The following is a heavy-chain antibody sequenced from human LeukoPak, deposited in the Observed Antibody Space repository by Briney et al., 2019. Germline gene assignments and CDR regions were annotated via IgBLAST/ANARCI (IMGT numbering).Heavy chain of an antibody. J-gene: IGHJ1*01. V-gene: IGHV1-2*02. CDR2: INPDSGGT. D-gene: IGHD6-19*01. CDR3: ARDLDSSGWYLYFHH. CDR1: GYTFTGYY. Sequence: ASVKVSCKASGYTFTGYYMHWVRQAPGQGLEWMGWINPDSGGTNYAQKFQGRVTMPRDTSISTAYMELGRLRSDDTAVYYCARDLDSSGWYLYFHHWGQGTLVTVSS.